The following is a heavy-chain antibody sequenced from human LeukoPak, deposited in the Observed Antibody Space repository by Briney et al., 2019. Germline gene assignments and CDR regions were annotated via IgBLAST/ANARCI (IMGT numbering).Heavy chain of an antibody. V-gene: IGHV3-15*01. CDR3: TTKSPGVFGKWGPPGNFDY. CDR2: IKSKTDGGTT. D-gene: IGHD3-10*01. Sequence: GGSLRLSCAASGFTFSNAWMSWVRQAPGKGLEWVGRIKSKTDGGTTDYAAPVKGRFTISRDDSKNTLYLQMNSLKTEDTAVYYCTTKSPGVFGKWGPPGNFDYWGQGTLVTVSS. J-gene: IGHJ4*02. CDR1: GFTFSNAW.